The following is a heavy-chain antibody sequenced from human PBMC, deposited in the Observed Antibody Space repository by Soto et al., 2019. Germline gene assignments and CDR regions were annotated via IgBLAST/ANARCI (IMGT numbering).Heavy chain of an antibody. CDR3: ARSSVVVTALDY. Sequence: QVQLVQSGAEEKKPGASVKVSCKASGYTFTSYAMHWVRQAPGQRLEWMGWINAGNGNTKYSQKFQDRVTITRDTSASTAYMELSSLRSEDTAVYYCARSSVVVTALDYWGQGTLVTVSS. D-gene: IGHD2-21*02. J-gene: IGHJ4*02. V-gene: IGHV1-3*05. CDR1: GYTFTSYA. CDR2: INAGNGNT.